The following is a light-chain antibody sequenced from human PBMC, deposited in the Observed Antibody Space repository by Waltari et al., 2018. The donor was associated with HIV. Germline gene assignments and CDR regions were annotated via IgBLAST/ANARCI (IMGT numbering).Light chain of an antibody. V-gene: IGLV1-51*01. J-gene: IGLJ3*02. Sequence: QSVLTPPPSVSAAAGQRVTISCSGSSSNLGNNYVSWYQQLPGAAPKLLIYDNNNRPSGIPDRFSGSKSGTSATLVITGLQTGDEADYYCGTWDSSLSAVFGGGTKLTVL. CDR1: SSNLGNNY. CDR2: DNN. CDR3: GTWDSSLSAV.